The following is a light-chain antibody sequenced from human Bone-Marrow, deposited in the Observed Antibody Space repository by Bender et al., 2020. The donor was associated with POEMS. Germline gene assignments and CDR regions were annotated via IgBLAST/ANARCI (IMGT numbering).Light chain of an antibody. CDR2: EVN. J-gene: IGLJ1*01. V-gene: IGLV2-23*02. CDR1: SSDVGSYDL. Sequence: QSALTQPASVSGSPGQSITISCTGTSSDVGSYDLVSWYQQHPDKAPKLIIYEVNKRPSGVSNRFSGSKSGDTASLTISGLQADDEADYYCCSYAGSSSETYVFGTGTKVSVL. CDR3: CSYAGSSSETYV.